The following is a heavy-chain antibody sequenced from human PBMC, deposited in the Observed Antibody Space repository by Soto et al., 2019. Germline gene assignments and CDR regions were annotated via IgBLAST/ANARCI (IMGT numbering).Heavy chain of an antibody. D-gene: IGHD3-10*01. CDR1: GYTFTGYY. V-gene: IGHV1-2*02. CDR2: INPNSGGT. CDR3: ARGRRAYRVRPPGWSHP. J-gene: IGHJ5*02. Sequence: ASSVKVSCKASGYTFTGYYMHWVRQAPGQGLEWMGWINPNSGGTNYAQKFQGRVTMTRDTSISTAYMELSRLRSDDTAVYYCARGRRAYRVRPPGWSHPSGQGPLPTVS.